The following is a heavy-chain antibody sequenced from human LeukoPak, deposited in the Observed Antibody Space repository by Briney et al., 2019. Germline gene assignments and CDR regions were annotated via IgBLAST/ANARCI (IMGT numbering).Heavy chain of an antibody. CDR2: ISWDGGST. CDR1: GFTFDVYT. V-gene: IGHV3-43*01. D-gene: IGHD4-11*01. CDR3: AKDGVTKGHMDV. J-gene: IGHJ6*03. Sequence: SGGSLRLSCAASGFTFDVYTMHWVRQAPGKGLEWVSLISWDGGSTYYADSVKGRFTISRDNSKNSLYLQMNSLRTEDTALYYCAKDGVTKGHMDVWGKGTTVTVSS.